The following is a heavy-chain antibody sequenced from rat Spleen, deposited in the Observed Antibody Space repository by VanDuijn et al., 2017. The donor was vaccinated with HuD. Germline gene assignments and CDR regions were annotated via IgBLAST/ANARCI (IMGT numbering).Heavy chain of an antibody. J-gene: IGHJ4*01. V-gene: IGHV5-22*01. CDR2: ISYEGSST. CDR1: GFTFSNYD. Sequence: EVQLVESGGGLVQPGRSLKLSCAASGFTFSNYDMAWVRQAPTKGLEWVASISYEGSSTYYGDSVKGRFTISRDNAKSTLYLQMNSLRSEDTATYYCARPGTYYVMDAWGQGASVTVSS. CDR3: ARPGTYYVMDA.